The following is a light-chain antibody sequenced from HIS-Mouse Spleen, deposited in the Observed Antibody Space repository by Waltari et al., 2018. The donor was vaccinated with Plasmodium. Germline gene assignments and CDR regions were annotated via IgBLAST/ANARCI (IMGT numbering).Light chain of an antibody. J-gene: IGLJ3*02. Sequence: SYELTQPPSVSVSPGQTARLTCSGDPLPTKYAYCYQQKSGQAPVLVIYEDSKRPSGIPERFSGSSSGTMATLTISGAQVEDEADYYCYSTDSSGNHRVFGGGTKLTVL. CDR1: PLPTKY. V-gene: IGLV3-10*01. CDR2: EDS. CDR3: YSTDSSGNHRV.